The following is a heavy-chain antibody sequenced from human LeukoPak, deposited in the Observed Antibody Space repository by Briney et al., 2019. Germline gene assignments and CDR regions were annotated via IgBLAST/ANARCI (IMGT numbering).Heavy chain of an antibody. CDR3: AEKVAGDYGVDY. CDR1: GFTFSSYG. D-gene: IGHD4-17*01. Sequence: GRSLRLSCAASGFTFSSYGMHWVRQAPGKGLEWVAVISYDGSNKYYADSVKGRFTISRGNSKNTLYLQMNSLRAEDTAVYYCAEKVAGDYGVDYWGQGTLVTVSS. CDR2: ISYDGSNK. J-gene: IGHJ4*02. V-gene: IGHV3-30*18.